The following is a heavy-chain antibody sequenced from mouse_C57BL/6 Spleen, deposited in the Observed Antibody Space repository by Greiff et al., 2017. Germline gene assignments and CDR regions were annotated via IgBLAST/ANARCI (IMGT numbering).Heavy chain of an antibody. J-gene: IGHJ2*01. V-gene: IGHV14-1*01. CDR3: SPGGGALDY. Sequence: VQLQQSGAELVRPGASVKLSCTASGFNIKDYYMHWVKQRPEQGLEWIGRIEPEDGDAEYAPKFQGKSSMTANTSSNTAYMHLSSQTSEDAAVYYCSPGGGALDYWGQGTTLTVSS. CDR2: IEPEDGDA. CDR1: GFNIKDYY.